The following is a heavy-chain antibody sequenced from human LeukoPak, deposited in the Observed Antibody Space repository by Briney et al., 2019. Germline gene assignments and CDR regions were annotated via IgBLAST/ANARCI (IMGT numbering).Heavy chain of an antibody. J-gene: IGHJ5*02. CDR2: ISAYNGNT. V-gene: IGHV1-18*01. D-gene: IGHD3-10*01. CDR3: ARAEVLLWYGELLKFGWFDP. CDR1: GYTFTSYG. Sequence: GASVKASCKASGYTFTSYGISWVRQAPGQGLEWMGWISAYNGNTNYAQKLQGRVTMTTDTSTSTAYMELRSLRSDDTAVYYCARAEVLLWYGELLKFGWFDPWGQGTLVTVSS.